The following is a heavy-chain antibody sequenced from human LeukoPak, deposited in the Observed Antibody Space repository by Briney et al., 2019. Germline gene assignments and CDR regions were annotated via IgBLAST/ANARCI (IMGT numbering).Heavy chain of an antibody. D-gene: IGHD3-10*01. J-gene: IGHJ4*02. Sequence: PSETLSLTCTVSGGSISSYYWSWIRQPPGKGLEWIGYFYYSGSTNYNPSLKSRVTISVDTSKNQFSLKLSSVTAADTAVYYCARGGESTYDYWGQGTLVTVSS. CDR3: ARGGESTYDY. V-gene: IGHV4-59*01. CDR1: GGSISSYY. CDR2: FYYSGST.